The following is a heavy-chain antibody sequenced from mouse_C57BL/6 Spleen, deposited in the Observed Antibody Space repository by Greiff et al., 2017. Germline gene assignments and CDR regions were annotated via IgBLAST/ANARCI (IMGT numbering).Heavy chain of an antibody. CDR2: IDPEDGET. CDR3: ASQTAQATDY. Sequence: DVKLVESGAELVKPGASVKLSCTASGFNIKDYYMHWVKQRPEQGLEWIGRIDPEDGETKYAPKFQGKATITADTSSNTAYLQLSSLTSEDTAVYYCASQTAQATDYWGQGTTLTVSS. CDR1: GFNIKDYY. J-gene: IGHJ2*01. V-gene: IGHV14-2*01. D-gene: IGHD3-2*02.